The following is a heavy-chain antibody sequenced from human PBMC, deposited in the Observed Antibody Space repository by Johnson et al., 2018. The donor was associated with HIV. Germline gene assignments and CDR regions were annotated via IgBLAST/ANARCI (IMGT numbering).Heavy chain of an antibody. CDR2: IRYDGSDK. CDR1: GFTFNFYG. J-gene: IGHJ3*02. V-gene: IGHV3-30*02. CDR3: AKPRQPSDAFDI. D-gene: IGHD6-13*01. Sequence: QVQLVESGGGVVQPGGSLRLSCAASGFTFNFYGMHWVRQAPGKGLEWVAFIRYDGSDKYYADSVKGRFTISRDNSKNTLYLQMNSLRAEDTAVYYCAKPRQPSDAFDIWGQGTMVTVSS.